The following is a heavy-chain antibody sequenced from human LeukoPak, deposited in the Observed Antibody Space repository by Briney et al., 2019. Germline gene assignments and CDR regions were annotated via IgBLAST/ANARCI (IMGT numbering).Heavy chain of an antibody. V-gene: IGHV3-53*05. CDR1: GFTVSSNS. J-gene: IGHJ6*02. Sequence: GGSLRLSCAASGFTVSSNSMSWVRQAPGKGLEWVSVIYSGGNTFDADSVKGRFTISRDNSKNTLYLQMNSLRAEDTAVYYCAKDSRPQGSSWYRETYYYYYGMDVWGQGTTVTVSS. CDR2: IYSGGNT. CDR3: AKDSRPQGSSWYRETYYYYYGMDV. D-gene: IGHD6-13*01.